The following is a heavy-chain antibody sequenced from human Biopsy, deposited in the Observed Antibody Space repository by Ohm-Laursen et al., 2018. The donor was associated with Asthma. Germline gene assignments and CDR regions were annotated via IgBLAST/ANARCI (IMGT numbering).Heavy chain of an antibody. J-gene: IGHJ3*02. Sequence: SQTLSLTCAVSGGSISSGDYSWSWIRHPPGKSLEWIGFISPSGNTYYSPSLKSRLTISVDRSKNQFSLRLSSVTAADTAMYYCARDYGDYVWRAFDIWGQGTMVTVSS. V-gene: IGHV4-30-2*01. CDR2: ISPSGNT. CDR3: ARDYGDYVWRAFDI. D-gene: IGHD4-17*01. CDR1: GGSISSGDYS.